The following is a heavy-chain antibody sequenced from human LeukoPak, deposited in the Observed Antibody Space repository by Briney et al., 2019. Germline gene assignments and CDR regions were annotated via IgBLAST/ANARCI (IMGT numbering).Heavy chain of an antibody. CDR2: IYTSGST. V-gene: IGHV4-4*02. D-gene: IGHD3-22*01. J-gene: IGHJ4*02. CDR3: ARDTYYYDSSGRTTFDY. CDR1: GGSISSSNW. Sequence: SETLSLTCAVSGGSISSSNWWSWVRQPPGKGLEWIGRIYTSGSTNYNPSLKSRVTMSVDTSKNQFSLKLSSVTAADTAVYYCARDTYYYDSSGRTTFDYWGQGTLVTVSS.